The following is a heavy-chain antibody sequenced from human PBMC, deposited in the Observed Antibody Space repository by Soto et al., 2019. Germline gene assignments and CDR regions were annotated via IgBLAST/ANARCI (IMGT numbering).Heavy chain of an antibody. CDR2: ISYDGSNK. Sequence: GGSLRLSCAASGFTFSSYAMHWVRQAPGKGLEWVAVISYDGSNKYYADSVKSRFTISRDNSKNTLYLQMNSLRAEDTAVYYCARDSPYSSGWEAYDFWGQGT. V-gene: IGHV3-30-3*01. CDR3: ARDSPYSSGWEAYDF. CDR1: GFTFSSYA. J-gene: IGHJ4*02. D-gene: IGHD6-19*01.